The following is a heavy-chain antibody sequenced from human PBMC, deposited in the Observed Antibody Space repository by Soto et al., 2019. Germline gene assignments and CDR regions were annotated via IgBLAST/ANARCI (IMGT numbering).Heavy chain of an antibody. Sequence: SVKVSCKASGGTFSSYAISWVRQAPGQGLEWMGGIIPIFGTANYAQKFQGRVTITADESTSTAYMELSSLRSEDTAVYYCAWSPPYYYDSSGYYEGYFDYWG. J-gene: IGHJ4*03. D-gene: IGHD3-22*01. V-gene: IGHV1-69*13. CDR1: GGTFSSYA. CDR3: AWSPPYYYDSSGYYEGYFDY. CDR2: IIPIFGTA.